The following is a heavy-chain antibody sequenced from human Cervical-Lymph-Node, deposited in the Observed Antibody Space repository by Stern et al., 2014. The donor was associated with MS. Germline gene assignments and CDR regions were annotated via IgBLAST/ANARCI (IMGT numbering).Heavy chain of an antibody. J-gene: IGHJ4*02. CDR3: ARQIEGIPGL. CDR1: GYGFSDYW. Sequence: EVQLVQSGAVVRKPGDSLRISCTGSGYGFSDYWIGWVRQMPGKGLEWIGVIYPGDSDTTYSPSFEARATMSADKSVATPYLQWSSLKASDTAIYFCARQIEGIPGLWGQGTLVTVSS. CDR2: IYPGDSDT. D-gene: IGHD6-13*01. V-gene: IGHV5-51*01.